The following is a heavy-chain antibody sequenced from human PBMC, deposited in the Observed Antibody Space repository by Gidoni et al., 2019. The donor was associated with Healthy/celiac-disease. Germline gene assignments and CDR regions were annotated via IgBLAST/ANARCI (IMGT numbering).Heavy chain of an antibody. CDR2: INHSGSP. CDR3: ARSPKYSSSWYGRNWFDP. V-gene: IGHV4-34*01. J-gene: IGHJ5*02. CDR1: GGSFSGYY. D-gene: IGHD6-13*01. Sequence: QVQLQQWGAGLWKPSETLSLTVAVYGGSFSGYYWGWSRKPPGKGLEWIGEINHSGSPNYNPSLKSRVTISVDTSKNQFSLKLSSVTAADTAVYYCARSPKYSSSWYGRNWFDPWGQGTLVTVSS.